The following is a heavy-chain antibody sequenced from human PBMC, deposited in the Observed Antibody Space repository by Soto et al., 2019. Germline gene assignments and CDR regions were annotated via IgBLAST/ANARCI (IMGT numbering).Heavy chain of an antibody. CDR3: ARDWSAIFGVVILPDGMDV. Sequence: ASVKVSCKASGYTFTSYYMHWVRQAPGQGLEWMGIINPSGGSTSYAQKFQGRVTMTRDTSTSTVYMELSSLRSEDTAVYYCARDWSAIFGVVILPDGMDVWGQGTTVTDSS. CDR2: INPSGGST. CDR1: GYTFTSYY. V-gene: IGHV1-46*01. D-gene: IGHD3-3*01. J-gene: IGHJ6*02.